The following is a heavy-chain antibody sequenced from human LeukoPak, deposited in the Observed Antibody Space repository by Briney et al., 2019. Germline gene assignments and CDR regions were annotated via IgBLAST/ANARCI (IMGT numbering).Heavy chain of an antibody. CDR2: ISGSGGST. V-gene: IGHV3-23*01. J-gene: IGHJ6*03. D-gene: IGHD3-16*01. CDR1: GFTFSSYA. Sequence: GGSLRLSCAASGFTFSSYAMSWVRQAPGKGLEWVSAISGSGGSTYYADSVKGRFTISRDNSKNTLYLQMNSLRAEDTAVYYCAKVGAGVGIYYVDVWGKGTTVTVSS. CDR3: AKVGAGVGIYYVDV.